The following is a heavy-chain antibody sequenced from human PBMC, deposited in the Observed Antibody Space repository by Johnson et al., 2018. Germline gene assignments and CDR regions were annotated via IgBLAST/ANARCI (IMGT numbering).Heavy chain of an antibody. CDR1: GGSFSGHY. Sequence: QVRLQQWGAGLLKPSETLSLICTVYGGSFSGHYWSWNRQPPGKGLEWLGEIHRGGNTNYNTSLKSRVTMSIDPSKNQFSLKVKSLTAADPAVYYRAGGFHDFWSGQGYGLDVWGQGTTVTVSS. D-gene: IGHD3-3*01. V-gene: IGHV4-34*01. J-gene: IGHJ6*02. CDR3: AGGFHDFWSGQGYGLDV. CDR2: IHRGGNT.